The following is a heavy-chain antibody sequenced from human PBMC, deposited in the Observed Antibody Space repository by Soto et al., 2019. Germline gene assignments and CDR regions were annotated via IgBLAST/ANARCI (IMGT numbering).Heavy chain of an antibody. CDR1: GGSISSDNYY. CDR2: IYYSGST. J-gene: IGHJ4*02. Sequence: SETLSLTCTVSGGSISSDNYYWSWIRQPPGKGLEWIGYIYYSGSTYYNPPLKSRVIISIDTSKNQFSLKLSSVTAADTAVYYCASTSYFDNSGSAYWGQGTQVTVSS. CDR3: ASTSYFDNSGSAY. V-gene: IGHV4-30-4*01. D-gene: IGHD3-22*01.